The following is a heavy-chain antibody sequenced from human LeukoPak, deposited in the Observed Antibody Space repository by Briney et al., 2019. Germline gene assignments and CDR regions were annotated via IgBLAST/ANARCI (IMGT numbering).Heavy chain of an antibody. Sequence: PSQTLSLTCTVSGGSINNGGYYWSWIRQHPGKGLEWIGYIYYSGSTNYNPSLKSRVTISVDKSKNQFSLKLSSVTAADTAVYYCAIRSPGPFDYWGQGTLVTVSS. CDR1: GGSINNGGYY. V-gene: IGHV4-31*09. J-gene: IGHJ4*02. CDR2: IYYSGST. CDR3: AIRSPGPFDY.